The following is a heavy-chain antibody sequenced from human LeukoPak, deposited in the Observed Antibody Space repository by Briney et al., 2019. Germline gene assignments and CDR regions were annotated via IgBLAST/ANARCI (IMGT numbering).Heavy chain of an antibody. V-gene: IGHV3-11*01. CDR2: ISSSGSTI. J-gene: IGHJ5*02. D-gene: IGHD5-18*01. Sequence: GGSLRLSCAASGFTFSDYYMSWIRQAPGKGLEWVSYISSSGSTIYYADSVKGRFTISRDNAKNSLYLQMNSLRAEDTAVYYCASSKYSYGPNWFDPWGQGTPVTVSS. CDR1: GFTFSDYY. CDR3: ASSKYSYGPNWFDP.